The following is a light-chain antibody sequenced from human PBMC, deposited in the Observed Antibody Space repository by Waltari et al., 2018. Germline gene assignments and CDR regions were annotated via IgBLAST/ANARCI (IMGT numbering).Light chain of an antibody. J-gene: IGLJ3*02. CDR1: SGHSSNV. CDR2: VNSDGSH. V-gene: IGLV4-69*01. Sequence: QLVLTQSPSASASLGASIKLTCTLSSGHSSNVIAWLQQQPEKGPRFWMKVNSDGSHRKGDEIPDRFSGASSGSERYLSSSSLQSEDEACYFCQTGGHGTWVFGGGTKLTVL. CDR3: QTGGHGTWV.